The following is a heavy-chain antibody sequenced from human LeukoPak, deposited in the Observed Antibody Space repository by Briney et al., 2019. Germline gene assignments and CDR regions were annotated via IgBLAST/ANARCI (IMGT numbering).Heavy chain of an antibody. CDR3: ARDFVNGYFDY. Sequence: PGGSLRLSCAASGFTLSSYAMHWVRQAPGKGLEWVAVISYDGSNKYYADSVKGRFTISRDNSKNTLYLQMNSLRAEDTAVYYCARDFVNGYFDYWGQGTLVTVSS. CDR1: GFTLSSYA. J-gene: IGHJ4*02. V-gene: IGHV3-30-3*01. CDR2: ISYDGSNK.